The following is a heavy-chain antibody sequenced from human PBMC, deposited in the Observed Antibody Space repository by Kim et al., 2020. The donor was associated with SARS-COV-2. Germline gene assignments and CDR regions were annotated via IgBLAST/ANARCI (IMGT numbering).Heavy chain of an antibody. J-gene: IGHJ6*02. Sequence: AASVRVRFTISRNNAKNSLSLQINSLRAEDTAVYYCARDVLRFLVYGMDVWGQGTTVTVSS. CDR3: ARDVLRFLVYGMDV. D-gene: IGHD3-3*01. V-gene: IGHV3-21*06.